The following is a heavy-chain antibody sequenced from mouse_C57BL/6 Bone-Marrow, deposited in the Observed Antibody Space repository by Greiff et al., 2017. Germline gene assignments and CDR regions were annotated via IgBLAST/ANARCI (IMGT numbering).Heavy chain of an antibody. D-gene: IGHD2-1*01. Sequence: QVQLQQPGAELVKPGASVKMSCKASGYTFTSYWITWVKQRPGQGLEWIGDIYPGSGSTNYNEKFKSKATLTVDTSSSTAYMQLSSLTSEDSAVYYCASEGIYYGNWYFDVWGTGTTVTVSS. J-gene: IGHJ1*03. CDR2: IYPGSGST. CDR3: ASEGIYYGNWYFDV. V-gene: IGHV1-55*01. CDR1: GYTFTSYW.